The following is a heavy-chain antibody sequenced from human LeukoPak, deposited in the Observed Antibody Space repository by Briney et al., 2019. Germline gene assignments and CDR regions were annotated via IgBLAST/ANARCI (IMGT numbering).Heavy chain of an antibody. J-gene: IGHJ4*02. CDR1: GFTFGGYW. CDR3: ARDRGYSTFDS. CDR2: VDQDGSEI. Sequence: GGSLRLSCAGSGFTFGGYWMSWVRQAPGKGPEWVANVDQDGSEINYLDSVKGRFTISRDNAKNALYLWMNSLRADDTAVYYCARDRGYSTFDSWGQGVLVTVSS. D-gene: IGHD4-23*01. V-gene: IGHV3-7*01.